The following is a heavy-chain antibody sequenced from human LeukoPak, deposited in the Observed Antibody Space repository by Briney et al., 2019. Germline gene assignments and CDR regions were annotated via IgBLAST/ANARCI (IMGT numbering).Heavy chain of an antibody. CDR2: IIPILGIA. Sequence: SVTVSFKASGGTFSSYTISWVRQAPGQGREWMGRIIPILGIANYAQKFQGRVTITADKSTSTAYMELSSLRSEDTAVYYCARAGYDILAGYLPGGYWGQGTLVTVSS. CDR3: ARAGYDILAGYLPGGY. V-gene: IGHV1-69*02. D-gene: IGHD3-9*01. CDR1: GGTFSSYT. J-gene: IGHJ4*02.